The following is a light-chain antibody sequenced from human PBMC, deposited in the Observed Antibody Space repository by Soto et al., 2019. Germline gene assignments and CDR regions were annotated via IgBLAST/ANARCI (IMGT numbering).Light chain of an antibody. J-gene: IGKJ1*01. CDR2: DAS. Sequence: EIVLTQSPASLSLSPGEIATLSCRASQSVSNYLAWYQQKPGQAPRLLIYDASNRATGIPARFSGSGSGTDFTLTISSLEPEDFAVYYCQQRSNWPWTFGQGTKVEIK. CDR3: QQRSNWPWT. CDR1: QSVSNY. V-gene: IGKV3-11*01.